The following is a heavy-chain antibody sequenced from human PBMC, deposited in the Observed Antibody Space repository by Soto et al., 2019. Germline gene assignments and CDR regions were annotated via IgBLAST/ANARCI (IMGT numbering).Heavy chain of an antibody. V-gene: IGHV3-66*01. Sequence: EVQLVESGGGLVQPGGSLRLSCAASGLTVSTNPMSWVRQAPGKGLEWVSVIYSGGGTHYADSVKGRFTISRDKSKNTVYLQMNNLRAEDTAVYYWARGGSGYWGQGTLVTVSS. CDR3: ARGGSGY. CDR1: GLTVSTNP. CDR2: IYSGGGT. J-gene: IGHJ4*02.